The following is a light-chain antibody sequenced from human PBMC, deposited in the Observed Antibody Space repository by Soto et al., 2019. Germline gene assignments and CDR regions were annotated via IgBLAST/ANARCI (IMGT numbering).Light chain of an antibody. Sequence: DFQLTQSPSTLSASVGDRVPLTCLASQNIRSRWAWFQQKPGKAPKLLIYDASSLESGVPQRFSGSGSGTEFSLTISSLQSEDFAVYYCQQYINWPRTFGQGTKVDIK. CDR1: QNIRSR. J-gene: IGKJ1*01. CDR2: DAS. CDR3: QQYINWPRT. V-gene: IGKV1-5*01.